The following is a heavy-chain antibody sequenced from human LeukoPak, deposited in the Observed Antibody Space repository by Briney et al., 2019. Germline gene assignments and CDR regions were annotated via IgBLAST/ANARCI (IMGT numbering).Heavy chain of an antibody. J-gene: IGHJ6*03. CDR1: GFTVSSNY. D-gene: IGHD3-10*01. CDR2: IYSGGST. CDR3: ALPHYYDSEGASDMDV. V-gene: IGHV3-53*01. Sequence: GGSLRLSCAASGFTVSSNYMSWVRQAPGKGLEWVSIIYSGGSTFYADSVKGRFTISRDNAKNSLYLQMNSLRTEDTAVYYCALPHYYDSEGASDMDVWGKGTTVTISS.